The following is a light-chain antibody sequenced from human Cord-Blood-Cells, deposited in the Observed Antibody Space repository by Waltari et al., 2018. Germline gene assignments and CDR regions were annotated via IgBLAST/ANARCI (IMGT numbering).Light chain of an antibody. V-gene: IGLV2-23*01. Sequence: QSALTHPASVSGSTGPSITISCTGTSSDVWSYNLVSWYQQHPFKAPQLLIYDGSKRPSGVPNRFSGSKSGNTASLTISGLEAEDEDYYYCSSSAGSSTHVFGTGTKVTVL. CDR1: SSDVWSYNL. CDR3: SSSAGSSTHV. CDR2: DGS. J-gene: IGLJ1*01.